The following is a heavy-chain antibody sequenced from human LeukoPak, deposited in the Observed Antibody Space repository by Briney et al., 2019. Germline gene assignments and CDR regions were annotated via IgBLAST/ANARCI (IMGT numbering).Heavy chain of an antibody. CDR3: ARPTEAHSWRTRYYDYYMAV. D-gene: IGHD6-13*01. J-gene: IGHJ6*03. CDR2: IYYSGST. Sequence: SETLSLTCTVSGGSISSYYWSWIRQPPGKGLEGIEYIYYSGSTNYNPSLTSRVTISVETCKNQFSLKLSSVPAADTPVYYCARPTEAHSWRTRYYDYYMAVWGKGTTVTVSS. V-gene: IGHV4-59*01. CDR1: GGSISSYY.